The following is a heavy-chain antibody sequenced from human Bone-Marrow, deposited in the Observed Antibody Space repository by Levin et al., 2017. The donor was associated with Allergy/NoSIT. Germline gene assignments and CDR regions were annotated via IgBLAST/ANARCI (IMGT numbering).Heavy chain of an antibody. CDR1: GGSFDDGF. V-gene: IGHV4-34*01. J-gene: IGHJ5*01. Sequence: PSETLSLTCAVSGGSFDDGFWSWIRQSPGKGLEWIGEVTHSGVTEYNPSLKSRVTISVDSSKKQFSLQVTSVTAADTGVYYCARQRCNDGGWCFGDDWFDSWGRGTLVTVSS. CDR3: ARQRCNDGGWCFGDDWFDS. D-gene: IGHD2-8*01. CDR2: VTHSGVT.